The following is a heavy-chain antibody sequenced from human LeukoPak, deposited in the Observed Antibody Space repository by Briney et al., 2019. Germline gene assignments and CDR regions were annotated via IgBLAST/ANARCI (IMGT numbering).Heavy chain of an antibody. CDR2: ISSSGSTI. D-gene: IGHD6-19*01. CDR3: ARELGVAGNPDPEPYFDY. V-gene: IGHV3-11*01. J-gene: IGHJ4*02. CDR1: GFTFSDYY. Sequence: GGSLRLSCAASGFTFSDYYMSWIRQAPGKGLEWVLYISSSGSTIYYADSVKGRFTISRDNAKNSLYLQMNSLRAEDTAVYYCARELGVAGNPDPEPYFDYWGQGTLVTVSS.